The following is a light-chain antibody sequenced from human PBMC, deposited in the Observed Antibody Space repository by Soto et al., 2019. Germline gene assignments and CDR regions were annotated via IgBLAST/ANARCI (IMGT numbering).Light chain of an antibody. CDR2: GAS. Sequence: EIVLTHFPGTLSLSPGERATLSCRASQSVSNNYLAWYQQNPGQAPRLVIFGASNRATGIPDRFSASGSGTEFTLTISRLEPEDFAVYYCQQYDTSPLTFGHGTKVEI. J-gene: IGKJ1*01. CDR3: QQYDTSPLT. V-gene: IGKV3-20*01. CDR1: QSVSNNY.